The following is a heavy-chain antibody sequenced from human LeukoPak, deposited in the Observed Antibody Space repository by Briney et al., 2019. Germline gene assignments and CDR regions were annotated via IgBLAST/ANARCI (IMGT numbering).Heavy chain of an antibody. D-gene: IGHD6-13*01. CDR2: IYASGST. J-gene: IGHJ3*02. V-gene: IGHV4-61*02. Sequence: SETLSLTCSVSGGSISSAGYFWAWIRQPAGKRLDWVGRIYASGSTNHNPSLVSRVALSTDTSRNQFSLRLSSVTAPDTAVYYCARDNLPADINDAFDIWGQRTRVTVSS. CDR1: GGSISSAGYF. CDR3: ARDNLPADINDAFDI.